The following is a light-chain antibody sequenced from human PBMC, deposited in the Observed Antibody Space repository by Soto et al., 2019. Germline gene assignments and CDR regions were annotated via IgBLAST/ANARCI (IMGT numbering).Light chain of an antibody. J-gene: IGLJ1*01. CDR1: SSDVGAYNY. CDR3: SSFTSRSTFNYV. Sequence: QSALTQPASGSGSPGQSITISCTGTSSDVGAYNYVSWYQQYPGTAPKVMIYEVSSRPSGVSHRFSGSKSGNTASLTISGLQPEDEADYYCSSFTSRSTFNYVFGTGTQLTVL. V-gene: IGLV2-14*01. CDR2: EVS.